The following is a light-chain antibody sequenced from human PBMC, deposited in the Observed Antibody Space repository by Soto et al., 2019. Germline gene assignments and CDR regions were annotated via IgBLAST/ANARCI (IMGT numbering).Light chain of an antibody. CDR1: QSVSSN. CDR3: QQYNNWPPCT. Sequence: EIVMTQSPATLSVSPGERATLSCRASQSVSSNLAWYQQKPGQAPRLLIYGASTRATCIPARFSGGGSGTEFTLTISSLQSEDFAVYSCQQYNNWPPCTFGQGTKVEIK. V-gene: IGKV3-15*01. CDR2: GAS. J-gene: IGKJ1*01.